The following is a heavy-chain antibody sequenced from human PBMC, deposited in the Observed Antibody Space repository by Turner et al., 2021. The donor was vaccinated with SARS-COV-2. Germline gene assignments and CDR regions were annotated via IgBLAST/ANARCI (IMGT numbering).Heavy chain of an antibody. CDR1: GSTFSADH. CDR3: ARVGEPLRNINDY. J-gene: IGHJ4*02. D-gene: IGHD2-21*02. V-gene: IGHV1-2*02. Sequence: QVVLVQSGAELKKPGASVKVSCKASGSTFSADHIHWVRQAPGQGLEWMGWVKPNSGGTNSAQKFQGRVTMTWDTSISTVYMELSSLRSEDTAVYYCARVGEPLRNINDYWGQGTLVTVSS. CDR2: VKPNSGGT.